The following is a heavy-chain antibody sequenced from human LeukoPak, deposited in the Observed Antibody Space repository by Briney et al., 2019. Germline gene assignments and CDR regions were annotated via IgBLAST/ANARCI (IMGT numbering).Heavy chain of an antibody. Sequence: ASVKVSCKASGYTFTSYGISWVRQAPGQGLEWMGWISAYNGNTNYAQKLQGRVTMTTDTSTSTAYMELRSLSSDDTAVYYCARGGAGYFDPDAFDIWGQGTMVTVSS. D-gene: IGHD3-9*01. V-gene: IGHV1-18*04. CDR2: ISAYNGNT. J-gene: IGHJ3*02. CDR1: GYTFTSYG. CDR3: ARGGAGYFDPDAFDI.